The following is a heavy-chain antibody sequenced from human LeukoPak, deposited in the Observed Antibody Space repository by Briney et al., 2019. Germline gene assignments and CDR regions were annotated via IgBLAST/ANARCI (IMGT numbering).Heavy chain of an antibody. CDR2: IKQDGSEK. J-gene: IGHJ4*02. CDR1: GFTFSSYW. V-gene: IGHV3-7*01. Sequence: GGSLRLSCAASGFTFSSYWMSWVRQAPGKGLEWVANIKQDGSEKYYVDSVKGRFTISRDNAKNSLYLQMNSPRAEDTAVYYCARPLDFDWPPFDYWGQGTLVTVSS. D-gene: IGHD3-9*01. CDR3: ARPLDFDWPPFDY.